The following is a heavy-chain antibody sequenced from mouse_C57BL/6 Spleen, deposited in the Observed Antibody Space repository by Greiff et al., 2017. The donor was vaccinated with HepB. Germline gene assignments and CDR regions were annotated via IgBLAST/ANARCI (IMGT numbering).Heavy chain of an antibody. CDR2: ISYDGSN. D-gene: IGHD2-3*01. Sequence: EVQLQESGPGLVKPSQSLSLTCSVTGYSITSGYYWNWIRQFPGNKLEWMGYISYDGSNNYNPSLKNRISITRDTSKNQFFLKLNSVTTEDTATYYWARDPGYYGGYYFDYWGQGTTLTVSS. CDR1: GYSITSGYY. V-gene: IGHV3-6*01. CDR3: ARDPGYYGGYYFDY. J-gene: IGHJ2*01.